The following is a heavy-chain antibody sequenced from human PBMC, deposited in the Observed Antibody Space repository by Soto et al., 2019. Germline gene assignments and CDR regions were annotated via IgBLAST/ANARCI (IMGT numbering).Heavy chain of an antibody. J-gene: IGHJ6*02. CDR1: GYAFTSYG. D-gene: IGHD3-3*01. CDR2: ISAYNGNT. V-gene: IGHV1-18*01. Sequence: QVQLVQSGAEVKKPGASVKVSCKASGYAFTSYGISWVRQAPGQGLEWMGWISAYNGNTNYAQKLQGRVTMTTDTSTSTAYMELRSLRSDDTAVYYCARDPGLRFLEWIPHYGMDVWGQGTTVTVSS. CDR3: ARDPGLRFLEWIPHYGMDV.